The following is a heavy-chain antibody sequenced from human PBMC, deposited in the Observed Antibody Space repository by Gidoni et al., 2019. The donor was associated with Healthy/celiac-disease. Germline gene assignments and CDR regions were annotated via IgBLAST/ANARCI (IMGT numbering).Heavy chain of an antibody. CDR3: ARGRYFDY. V-gene: IGHV4-34*01. CDR1: GGSFSGYY. J-gene: IGHJ4*02. Sequence: QVQLQQWGAGLLKPSETLSLTCAVYGGSFSGYYWSWIRQPPGKGLEWIGEINHSGSTNYNPSLKSRVTISVDTSKNQFSLKLSSVTAADTAVYCCARGRYFDYWGQGTLVTVSS. CDR2: INHSGST.